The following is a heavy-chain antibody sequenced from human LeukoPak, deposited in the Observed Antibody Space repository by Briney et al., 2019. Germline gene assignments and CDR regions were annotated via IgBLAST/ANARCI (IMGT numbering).Heavy chain of an antibody. J-gene: IGHJ4*02. CDR2: MNPNSGNT. CDR3: AREGGYSGSYNFDY. D-gene: IGHD1-26*01. Sequence: ASVKVSCEASGYTFTLYDINWVRQATGQGLEWMGWMNPNSGNTGYAQKFQGRVTMTRNTSISTAYMELSSLRSEDTAVYYCAREGGYSGSYNFDYWGQGTLVTVSS. CDR1: GYTFTLYD. V-gene: IGHV1-8*01.